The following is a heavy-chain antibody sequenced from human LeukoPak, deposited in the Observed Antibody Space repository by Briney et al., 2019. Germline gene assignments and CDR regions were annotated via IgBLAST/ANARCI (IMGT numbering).Heavy chain of an antibody. CDR1: VASISCSGSY. CDR3: ARHVVGSAYFDY. J-gene: IGHJ4*02. D-gene: IGHD3-22*01. Sequence: PSETLSLTCTVSVASISCSGSYWGWIRQPPGKGLEWIATIYYSGSTYYTPSLKSRVTISVDTSKNQFSLKLNSVTAADTAVYYGARHVVGSAYFDYWGQGTLVTASS. V-gene: IGHV4-39*01. CDR2: IYYSGST.